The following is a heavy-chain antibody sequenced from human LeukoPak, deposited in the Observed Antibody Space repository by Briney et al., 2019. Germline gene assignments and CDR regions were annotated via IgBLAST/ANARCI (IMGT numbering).Heavy chain of an antibody. CDR2: ISSGTSYI. CDR1: GFTFNTYT. D-gene: IGHD6-19*01. CDR3: ARGLVAGTPPDLDY. J-gene: IGHJ4*02. Sequence: NPGGSQRLSCAASGFTFNTYTMNWVRQAPGKGLEWVSSISSGTSYIYYADSVKGRFTISRDNAKNSLYLQMNSLRAEDTALYYCARGLVAGTPPDLDYWGQGTLVTVSS. V-gene: IGHV3-21*04.